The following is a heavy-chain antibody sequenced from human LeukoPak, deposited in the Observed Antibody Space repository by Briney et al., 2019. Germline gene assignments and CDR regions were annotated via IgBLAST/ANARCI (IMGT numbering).Heavy chain of an antibody. CDR3: AREQGRVIDY. CDR1: GFTLDDYS. J-gene: IGHJ4*02. V-gene: IGHV3-43*01. D-gene: IGHD1-26*01. Sequence: GGSLRLSCAASGFTLDDYSMHWVRQVPGKGLQWVSLITWDGGSTFYADSVKGRFTISRDNSKKSLSLQMYGLTAEYTALYHCAREQGRVIDYWGQGTLVTVSS. CDR2: ITWDGGST.